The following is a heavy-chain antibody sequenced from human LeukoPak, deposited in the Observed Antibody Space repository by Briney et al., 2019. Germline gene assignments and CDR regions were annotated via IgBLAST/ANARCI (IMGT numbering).Heavy chain of an antibody. CDR1: GYTFTSYG. V-gene: IGHV1-18*01. CDR3: ARDPDIALTGTFQH. J-gene: IGHJ1*01. Sequence: ASVKVSCRASGYTFTSYGISWVRQAPGQGLEWMGWISAYNGNTNYAQKLQGRVTMTTDTSTSTAYMELRSLRSDDTAVYYCARDPDIALTGTFQHWGQGTLVTVSS. CDR2: ISAYNGNT. D-gene: IGHD6-19*01.